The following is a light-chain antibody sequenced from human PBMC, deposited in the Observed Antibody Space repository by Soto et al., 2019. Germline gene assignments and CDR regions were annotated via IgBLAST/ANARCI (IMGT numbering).Light chain of an antibody. CDR1: QGINNF. Sequence: DIQMTQSPSSLSASVGDTVTITCLASQGINNFLAWFQQKPGKAPKSLIYGAHTLQSGVPSNFSGSGSDTEFTLTISSLHPEDSATYFCQQSHPFPGTFGGGTNVEIK. J-gene: IGKJ4*01. CDR3: QQSHPFPGT. CDR2: GAH. V-gene: IGKV1-16*02.